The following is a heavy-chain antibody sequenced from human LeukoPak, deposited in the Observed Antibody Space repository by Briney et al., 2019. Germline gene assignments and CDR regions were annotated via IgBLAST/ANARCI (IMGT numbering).Heavy chain of an antibody. V-gene: IGHV3-9*01. J-gene: IGHJ3*02. D-gene: IGHD3-22*01. CDR2: ISWNSGSI. CDR3: AKDILPDSSGYFGDDAFDI. Sequence: GGSLRLSCAASGFTFDDYAMHWVRQAPGKGLEWVSGISWNSGSIGYADSVKGRFTISRDNAKNSLYLQMNSLRAEDTALYYCAKDILPDSSGYFGDDAFDIWGQGTMVTVSS. CDR1: GFTFDDYA.